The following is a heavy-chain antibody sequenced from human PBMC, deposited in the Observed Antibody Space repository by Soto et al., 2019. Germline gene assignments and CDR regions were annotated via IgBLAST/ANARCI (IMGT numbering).Heavy chain of an antibody. CDR1: GFTFSSYA. CDR3: VRDVDTAMVTVYSAFDI. D-gene: IGHD5-18*01. J-gene: IGHJ3*02. Sequence: GGSLRLSCAASGFTFSSYAMSWVRQAPGKGLEWVSAISGSGGSTYYADSVKGRFTISRDNSKNTLYLQMNSLRAEDTAVYYCVRDVDTAMVTVYSAFDIWGQGTMVTVSS. V-gene: IGHV3-23*01. CDR2: ISGSGGST.